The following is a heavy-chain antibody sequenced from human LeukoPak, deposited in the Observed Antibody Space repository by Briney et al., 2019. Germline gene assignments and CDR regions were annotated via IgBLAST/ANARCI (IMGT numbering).Heavy chain of an antibody. J-gene: IGHJ4*02. D-gene: IGHD6-19*01. Sequence: GGSLRLSCAASGFTFSSYGMHWVRQAPGKGPEWVAVIWYDGSNKYYADSVKGRFTISRDNSKNTLYLQMNSLRAEDTAVYYCARDRRPYSSGWTSLDYWGQGTLVTVSS. CDR3: ARDRRPYSSGWTSLDY. CDR2: IWYDGSNK. CDR1: GFTFSSYG. V-gene: IGHV3-33*01.